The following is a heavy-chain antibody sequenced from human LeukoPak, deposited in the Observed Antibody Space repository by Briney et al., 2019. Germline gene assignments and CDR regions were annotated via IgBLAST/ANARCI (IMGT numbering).Heavy chain of an antibody. CDR2: ISTTSSSSYI. CDR1: GFTFSRYA. V-gene: IGHV3-21*01. CDR3: AREEDGKAESFDP. Sequence: PGGSLRLSCAASGFTFSRYAMNWVRQAPGKGLEWVSSISTTSSSSYIHYADSMKGRFTISRDNARSSLYLQMNSLRAEDTAVYYCAREEDGKAESFDPWGQGTLVTVSS. J-gene: IGHJ5*02. D-gene: IGHD1-1*01.